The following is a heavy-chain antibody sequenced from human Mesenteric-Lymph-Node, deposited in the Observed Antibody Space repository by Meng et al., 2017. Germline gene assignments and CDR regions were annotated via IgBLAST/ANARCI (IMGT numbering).Heavy chain of an antibody. D-gene: IGHD3-10*01. CDR3: ARDLSYYGSGSFDP. V-gene: IGHV7-4-1*02. J-gene: IGHJ5*02. CDR2: INTNTGNP. CDR1: GYTFSNYA. Sequence: QVQLVQSGAEVKKPGSSVKVSCKASGYTFSNYAIHWVRQAPGQRLEWMGWINTNTGNPTYAQGFTGRFVFSLDTSVSTAYLQISSLKAEDTAVYYCARDLSYYGSGSFDPWGQGTLVTVSS.